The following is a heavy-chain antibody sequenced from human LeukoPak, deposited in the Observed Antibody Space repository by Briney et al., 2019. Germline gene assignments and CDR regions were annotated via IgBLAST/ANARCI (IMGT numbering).Heavy chain of an antibody. CDR2: ISSSSSYI. D-gene: IGHD2-15*01. J-gene: IGHJ4*02. CDR3: ARVGCSGGSCYSGLDY. CDR1: GFXFSSYS. Sequence: GGSLRLSCAASGFXFSSYSINWVRQAPGKGLEWVSSISSSSSYIYYADSVKGRFTISRDNAKNSLYLQMNSLRAEDTAVYYCARVGCSGGSCYSGLDYWGQGTLVTVSS. V-gene: IGHV3-21*01.